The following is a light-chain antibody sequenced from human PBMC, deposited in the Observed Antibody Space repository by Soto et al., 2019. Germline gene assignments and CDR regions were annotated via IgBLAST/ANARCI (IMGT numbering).Light chain of an antibody. CDR2: DVT. CDR3: SSFTSSSTLYV. J-gene: IGLJ1*01. CDR1: SSDVGGYNS. V-gene: IGLV2-14*01. Sequence: QSALTQPASVSGSPGQSITISCTGTSSDVGGYNSVSWYRQDPGKAPKLMIYDVTNRPSGVSNRFSGSKSGNTASLTISGLQAEDEADYYCSSFTSSSTLYVFGTGTKVTVL.